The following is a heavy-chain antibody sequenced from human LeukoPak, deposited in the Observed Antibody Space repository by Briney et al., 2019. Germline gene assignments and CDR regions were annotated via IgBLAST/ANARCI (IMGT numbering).Heavy chain of an antibody. CDR3: ARFRFCSGTPCFYDFGY. J-gene: IGHJ4*02. V-gene: IGHV4-4*02. Sequence: SGTLSLTCAVSGGSISSSNWWGWVRQPPGKGLEWIGEIYHSGSTNYNPSLKSRVTISVDKSKNQFSLKLSSVTAADTAVYYCARFRFCSGTPCFYDFGYWGQGILVTVSS. CDR2: IYHSGST. CDR1: GGSISSSNW. D-gene: IGHD2-2*01.